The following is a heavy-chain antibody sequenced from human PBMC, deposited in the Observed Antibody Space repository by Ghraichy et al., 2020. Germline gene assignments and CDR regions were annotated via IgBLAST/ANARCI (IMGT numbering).Heavy chain of an antibody. Sequence: LSLTCATSGFTFSSYAMSWVRQAPGKGLEWVSSIGGRGVNIHYSDSVKGRFTISRDNSKNTLYLQMNSLRAEDTAEYYCAKSFRSYDSSGYYSFDYWGQGTLVTVSS. D-gene: IGHD3-22*01. CDR3: AKSFRSYDSSGYYSFDY. J-gene: IGHJ4*02. CDR2: IGGRGVNI. V-gene: IGHV3-23*01. CDR1: GFTFSSYA.